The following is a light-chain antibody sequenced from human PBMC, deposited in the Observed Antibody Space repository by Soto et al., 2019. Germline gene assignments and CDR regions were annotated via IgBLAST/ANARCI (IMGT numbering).Light chain of an antibody. V-gene: IGKV4-1*01. Sequence: DIVMTQSPESLAVSLGERATINCKSSQSVLYSSNNKNYLAWYQQKPGQPPKLLIYWASTRESGVPDRFSGSGSGTDFTLTISSLQAEDVAVYYCQQYYTTPSVGGGTKVEIK. CDR3: QQYYTTPS. J-gene: IGKJ4*01. CDR1: QSVLYSSNNKNY. CDR2: WAS.